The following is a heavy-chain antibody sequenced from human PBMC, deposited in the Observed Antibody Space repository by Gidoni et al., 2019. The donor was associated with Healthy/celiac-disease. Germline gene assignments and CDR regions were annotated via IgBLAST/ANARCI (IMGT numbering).Heavy chain of an antibody. J-gene: IGHJ6*02. Sequence: QVQLVQSGAEVKKPGASVKVSCKASGYTFTSYGISWVRQAPGQGLEWMGWISAYNGNTNYAQKLQGRVTMTTDTSASTVYMELRSLRSDDTAVYYCARDRGYDFWSGYDYYYYGMDVWGQGTTVTVSS. CDR3: ARDRGYDFWSGYDYYYYGMDV. D-gene: IGHD3-3*01. V-gene: IGHV1-18*01. CDR1: GYTFTSYG. CDR2: ISAYNGNT.